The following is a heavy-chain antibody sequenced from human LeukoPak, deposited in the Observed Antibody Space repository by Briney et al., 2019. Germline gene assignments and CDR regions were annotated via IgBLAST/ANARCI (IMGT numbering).Heavy chain of an antibody. CDR3: ARDTYGSGSYYPPRHGMDV. Sequence: ASVKVSCKASGYTFTSYYMHWVRQAPGQGPEWMGIINPSGGSTSYAQKFQGRVTMTRDTSTSTVYMELSSLRSEDTAVYYCARDTYGSGSYYPPRHGMDVWGQGTTVTVSS. D-gene: IGHD3-10*01. J-gene: IGHJ6*02. CDR2: INPSGGST. V-gene: IGHV1-46*01. CDR1: GYTFTSYY.